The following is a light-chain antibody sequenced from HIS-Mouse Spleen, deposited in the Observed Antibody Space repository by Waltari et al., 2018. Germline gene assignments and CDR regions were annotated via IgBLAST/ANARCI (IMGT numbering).Light chain of an antibody. CDR1: RSNIGTNY. CDR2: DNN. Sequence: QSVLTQPPSVSAAPGQKVTIPCPGSRSNIGTNYVSWYQQLPGTAPKLLIYDNNKRPSGIPDRFSGSKSGTSATLGITGLQTGDEADYYCGTWDSSLSAVVFGGGTKLTVL. CDR3: GTWDSSLSAVV. J-gene: IGLJ2*01. V-gene: IGLV1-51*01.